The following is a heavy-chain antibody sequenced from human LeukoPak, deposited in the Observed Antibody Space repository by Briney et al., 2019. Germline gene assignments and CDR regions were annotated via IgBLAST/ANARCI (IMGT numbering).Heavy chain of an antibody. CDR3: TRGPLTYYYDSSGYYSAY. CDR1: GFTFSSYG. J-gene: IGHJ4*02. CDR2: IRSKAYGGTT. V-gene: IGHV3-49*04. D-gene: IGHD3-22*01. Sequence: GGSLRLSCAASGFTFSSYGMSWVRQAPGKGLEWVGFIRSKAYGGTTEYAASVKGRFTISRDGSKSIAYLQMNSLKTEDTAVYYCTRGPLTYYYDSSGYYSAYWGQGTLVTVSS.